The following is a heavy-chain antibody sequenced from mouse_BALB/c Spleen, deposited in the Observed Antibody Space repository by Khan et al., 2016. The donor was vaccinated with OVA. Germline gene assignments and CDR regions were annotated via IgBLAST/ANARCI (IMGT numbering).Heavy chain of an antibody. V-gene: IGHV14-3*02. Sequence: EVQLQQSGAELVKPGASVKLSCTASDFNIKDTYIHWVKERPEQGPEWIGRIDPANGDTKYDPKFQGKATITADTSSNTAYLQLSSLTSADTAVYYCATLYGSPFTYWGQGTLVTVSA. D-gene: IGHD2-1*01. CDR2: IDPANGDT. J-gene: IGHJ3*01. CDR3: ATLYGSPFTY. CDR1: DFNIKDTY.